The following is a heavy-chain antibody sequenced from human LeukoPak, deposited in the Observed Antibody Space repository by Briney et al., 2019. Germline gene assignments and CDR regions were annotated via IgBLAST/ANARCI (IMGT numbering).Heavy chain of an antibody. J-gene: IGHJ4*02. V-gene: IGHV3-23*01. CDR3: AVQDIVVVPAAIRTDY. CDR1: GFTFSAYA. Sequence: GGSLRLSCAASGFTFSAYAVSWVRQAPGKGLEWVSAISGSGVSTYYADSVKGRFTISRDNSRNTLYLQMNSLRAEDTAVYYCAVQDIVVVPAAIRTDYWGQGTLVTVSS. CDR2: ISGSGVST. D-gene: IGHD2-2*02.